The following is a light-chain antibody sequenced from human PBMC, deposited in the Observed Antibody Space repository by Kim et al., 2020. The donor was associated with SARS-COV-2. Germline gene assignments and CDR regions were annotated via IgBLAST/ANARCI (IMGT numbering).Light chain of an antibody. CDR2: GKN. CDR1: SLRSYY. V-gene: IGLV3-19*01. Sequence: ALGQTVRITCQGGSLRSYYASWYQQKPGQAPVLVIYGKNNRPSAIPDRFSGSSSGNTASLTITGAQAEDEADYYCNSRDSSGNHHVFGGGTKLTVL. CDR3: NSRDSSGNHHV. J-gene: IGLJ3*02.